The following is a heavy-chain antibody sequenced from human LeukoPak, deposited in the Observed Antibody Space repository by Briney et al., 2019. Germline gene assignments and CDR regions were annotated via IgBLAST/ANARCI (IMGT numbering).Heavy chain of an antibody. D-gene: IGHD6-13*01. CDR3: ARDPGSSSPNPYYFDY. Sequence: VASVKVSCKVSGYTLTELSMHWVRQAPGKGLEWMGGFDPEDGETIYAQKFQGRVTMTEDTSTDTAYMELSSLRSEDTAVYYCARDPGSSSPNPYYFDYWGQGTLVTVSS. CDR1: GYTLTELS. CDR2: FDPEDGET. V-gene: IGHV1-24*01. J-gene: IGHJ4*02.